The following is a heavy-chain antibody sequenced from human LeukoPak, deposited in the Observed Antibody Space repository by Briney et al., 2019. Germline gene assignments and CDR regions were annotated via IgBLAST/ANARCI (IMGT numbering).Heavy chain of an antibody. Sequence: QPGGFLRLSCAASGFTFSSHWMGWVRQAPGKGLEWVANINQHGSEKYYVDSMKGRFAISRDNARNSLYLQLNSLRAEDTAVYYCERAGYGGALDYWGQGTLVTVSS. CDR1: GFTFSSHW. CDR3: ERAGYGGALDY. CDR2: INQHGSEK. J-gene: IGHJ4*02. V-gene: IGHV3-7*03. D-gene: IGHD4-23*01.